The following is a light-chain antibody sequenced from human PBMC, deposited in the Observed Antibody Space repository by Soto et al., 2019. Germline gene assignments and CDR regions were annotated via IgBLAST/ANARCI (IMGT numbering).Light chain of an antibody. CDR3: HQRSSWPL. CDR2: DAS. J-gene: IGKJ4*01. CDR1: QSVSTY. V-gene: IGKV3-11*01. Sequence: EIVLTQSPATMSLSPGERATLFCRASQSVSTYLAWYQQKPGQAPRLLIYDASNRATGVPARFSGSGSGTDFTLTISTLEPEDFAIYYCHQRSSWPLFGGGTKVEIK.